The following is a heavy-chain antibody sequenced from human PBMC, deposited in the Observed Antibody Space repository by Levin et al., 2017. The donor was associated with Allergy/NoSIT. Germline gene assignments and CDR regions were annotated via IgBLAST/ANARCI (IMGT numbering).Heavy chain of an antibody. D-gene: IGHD3-3*01. CDR2: INSDGRTT. CDR1: GFTFSSYW. J-gene: IGHJ4*02. Sequence: GGSLRLSCAASGFTFSSYWMHWVRQAPGKGLVWVSRINSDGRTTNYADSVKGRFTISRDNAKNTLYLQMNSLRAEDTAVYYCASQSRDFSIDDWGQGTLVTVSS. V-gene: IGHV3-74*01. CDR3: ASQSRDFSIDD.